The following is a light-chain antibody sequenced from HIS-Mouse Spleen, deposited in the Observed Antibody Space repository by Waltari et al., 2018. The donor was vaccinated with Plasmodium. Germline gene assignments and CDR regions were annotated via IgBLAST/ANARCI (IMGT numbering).Light chain of an antibody. CDR2: GAA. J-gene: IGKJ1*01. CDR3: QQYGSSSWT. Sequence: EILLTQSPATLSLSPGERATLSCRASQSVSSSYLAWYQQKPGQATRLLIYGAARRATGIPDRFRGSGSGTDFTLTISRLEPEDFAVYYCQQYGSSSWTFGQGTKVEIK. CDR1: QSVSSSY. V-gene: IGKV3-20*01.